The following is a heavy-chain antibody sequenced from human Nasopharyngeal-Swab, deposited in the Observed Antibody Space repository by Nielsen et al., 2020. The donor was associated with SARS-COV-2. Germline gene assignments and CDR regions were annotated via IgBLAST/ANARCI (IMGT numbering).Heavy chain of an antibody. V-gene: IGHV1-2*02. J-gene: IGHJ5*02. CDR2: INPNSGGT. CDR3: ARDYGSGNNWFDP. D-gene: IGHD3-10*01. Sequence: ASVTVSCKASGYTFTGYYMHWVRQAPGQGLEWMGWINPNSGGTNYAQKFQGRVTMTRDTSISTAYMELSRLRSDDTAVYYCARDYGSGNNWFDPWGQGTLVTVSS. CDR1: GYTFTGYY.